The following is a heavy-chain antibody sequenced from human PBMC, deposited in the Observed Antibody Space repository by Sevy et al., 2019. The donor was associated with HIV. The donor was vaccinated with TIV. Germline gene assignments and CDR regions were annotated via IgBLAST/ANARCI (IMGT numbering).Heavy chain of an antibody. Sequence: GGSLRLSCAASGFTFDDYAMHWVRQAPGKGLEWVSGISWNSGSIGYADTVKGRFTIYRVNAKNSLYLQMNSLRAEDTDLYYCANDIRGRSYWGQGTLVTVSS. J-gene: IGHJ4*02. CDR2: ISWNSGSI. V-gene: IGHV3-9*01. CDR1: GFTFDDYA. CDR3: ANDIRGRSY.